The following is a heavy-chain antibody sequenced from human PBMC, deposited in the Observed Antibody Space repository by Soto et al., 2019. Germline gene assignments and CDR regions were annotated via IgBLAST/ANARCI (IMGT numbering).Heavy chain of an antibody. J-gene: IGHJ6*02. V-gene: IGHV4-59*01. Sequence: ETLSLTCTVSGGSISSYYWSWIRQPPGKGLEWIGYIYYSGSTNYNPSLKSRVTISVDTSKNQFSLKLSSVTAADTAVYYCARGWRYCSSTSCGSGYYYYGMDVWGQGTTVTVSS. CDR2: IYYSGST. CDR3: ARGWRYCSSTSCGSGYYYYGMDV. CDR1: GGSISSYY. D-gene: IGHD2-2*01.